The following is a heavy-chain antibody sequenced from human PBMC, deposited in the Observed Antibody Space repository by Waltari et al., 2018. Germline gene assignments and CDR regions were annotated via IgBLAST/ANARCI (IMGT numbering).Heavy chain of an antibody. CDR3: AGERAIGLFFDY. J-gene: IGHJ4*02. V-gene: IGHV4-4*02. D-gene: IGHD2-2*01. Sequence: QVQLQESGQGLVKPSGTLSLTCAVSGDSISGNYWWSWVRQSPEKGLEWIGQVQHSGKTHYNPSLQRRVTISLDKPKSQFSLNLNSVTAADTAVYYCAGERAIGLFFDYWGRGTLVTVSS. CDR1: GDSISGNYW. CDR2: VQHSGKT.